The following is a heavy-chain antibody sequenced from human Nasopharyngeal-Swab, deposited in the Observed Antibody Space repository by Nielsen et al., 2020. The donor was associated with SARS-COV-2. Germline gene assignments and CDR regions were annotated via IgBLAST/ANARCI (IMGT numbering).Heavy chain of an antibody. CDR1: GGTFSSYA. D-gene: IGHD6-6*01. Sequence: SVKVSCKASGGTFSSYAISWVRQAPGQGLEWMGGIIPIFGTANYAQKFQGRVTITADESTSIAYMELSSLRSEDTAVYYCARAVGRVAARYYFDYWGQGTLVTVSS. CDR2: IIPIFGTA. J-gene: IGHJ4*02. V-gene: IGHV1-69*13. CDR3: ARAVGRVAARYYFDY.